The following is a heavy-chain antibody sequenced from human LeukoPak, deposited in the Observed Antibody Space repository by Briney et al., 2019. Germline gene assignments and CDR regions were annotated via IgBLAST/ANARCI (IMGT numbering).Heavy chain of an antibody. CDR2: IYYSGST. CDR1: SGSISSYY. J-gene: IGHJ6*03. CDR3: ATIINITMIDNYYMDV. D-gene: IGHD3-22*01. Sequence: SETLSLTCTVSSGSISSYYWSWIRQPPGKGLEWIGYIYYSGSTTYNPSLKSRVTMSVDTSNNQFSLKLSSVTAADTAVYYCATIINITMIDNYYMDVWGKGTTVTVSS. V-gene: IGHV4-59*01.